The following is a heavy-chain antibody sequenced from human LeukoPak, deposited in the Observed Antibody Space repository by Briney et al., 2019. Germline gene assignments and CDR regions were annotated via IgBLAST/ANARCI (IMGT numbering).Heavy chain of an antibody. D-gene: IGHD6-13*01. CDR1: GGTFSSYA. CDR3: ARDLAAAGHYIDY. CDR2: IIPIFGTA. J-gene: IGHJ4*02. V-gene: IGHV1-69*13. Sequence: ASVKVSCKASGGTFSSYAISWVRQAPGQGLEWMGGIIPIFGTANYAQKFQGRVTITADESTSTAYMELSSLRSEDTAVYYCARDLAAAGHYIDYWGQGTLVTVSS.